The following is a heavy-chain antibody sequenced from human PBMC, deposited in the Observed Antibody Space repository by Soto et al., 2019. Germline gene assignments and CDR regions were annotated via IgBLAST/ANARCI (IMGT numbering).Heavy chain of an antibody. CDR1: GFTFSNDW. J-gene: IGHJ4*02. D-gene: IGHD2-8*02. Sequence: EVQLVESGGGLVQPGGSLRLSCAASGFTFSNDWMHWVRQAAGKGLVWVSRINMDGSRTNYEGSVKGRFTISRDNAKNPLYLQMNGLRVDDTAIYFCARGPRGVYGNDYWGQGALVTVSS. CDR3: ARGPRGVYGNDY. CDR2: INMDGSRT. V-gene: IGHV3-74*01.